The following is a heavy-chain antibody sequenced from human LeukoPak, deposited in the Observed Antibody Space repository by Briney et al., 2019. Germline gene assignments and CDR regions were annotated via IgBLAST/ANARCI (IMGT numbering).Heavy chain of an antibody. CDR2: IYYSGST. J-gene: IGHJ3*02. V-gene: IGHV4-39*07. D-gene: IGHD1-7*01. CDR1: GGSISSSSYY. Sequence: SETLSLTCTVSGGSISSSSYYWGWIRQPPGKGLEWIGSIYYSGSTYYNPSLKSRVTISVDTSKNQFSLKLSSVTAADTAVYYCAREGLTPYNWNFRLLSHDAFDIWGQGTMVTVSS. CDR3: AREGLTPYNWNFRLLSHDAFDI.